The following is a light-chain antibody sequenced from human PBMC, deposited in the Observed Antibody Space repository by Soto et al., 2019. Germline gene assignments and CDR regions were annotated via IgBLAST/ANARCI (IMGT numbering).Light chain of an antibody. CDR2: KSS. J-gene: IGKJ1*01. Sequence: DSQMTQSPSTLSASVGDRVTITCRASLSISTWLAWYQQKPGKAPKLLIYKSSSLESGVPSRFSGSGSGTEFTLTICSLQPDDFATYYCQQYNDYPWTFGQGTKVEIK. CDR3: QQYNDYPWT. CDR1: LSISTW. V-gene: IGKV1-5*03.